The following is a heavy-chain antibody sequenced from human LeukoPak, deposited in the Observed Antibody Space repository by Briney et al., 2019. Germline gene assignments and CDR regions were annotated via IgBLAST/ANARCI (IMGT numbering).Heavy chain of an antibody. CDR1: GYTLTELS. Sequence: ASVKVSCKVSGYTLTELSMHWVRQAPGKGLEWMGGFDPEDGETIYAQKFQGRVTMTEDTSTDTAYMELSSLRSEDTAVYYCARVVSYCSGGSCSYYFDYWGQGTLVTVSS. CDR2: FDPEDGET. D-gene: IGHD2-15*01. CDR3: ARVVSYCSGGSCSYYFDY. J-gene: IGHJ4*02. V-gene: IGHV1-24*01.